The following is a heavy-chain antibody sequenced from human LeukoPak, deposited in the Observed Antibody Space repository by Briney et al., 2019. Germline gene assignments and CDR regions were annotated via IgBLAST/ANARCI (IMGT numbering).Heavy chain of an antibody. CDR1: GYTFTSYD. CDR3: ASGPSTVTTLLGY. J-gene: IGHJ4*02. V-gene: IGHV1-8*01. CDR2: MNPNSGNT. D-gene: IGHD4-17*01. Sequence: ASVKVSCKASGYTFTSYDINWVRQATGQGLEWMGWMNPNSGNTGYAQKFQGRVTMTRNTSISTAYMELSSLRSEDTAVYYCASGPSTVTTLLGYWGQGTLVTVSS.